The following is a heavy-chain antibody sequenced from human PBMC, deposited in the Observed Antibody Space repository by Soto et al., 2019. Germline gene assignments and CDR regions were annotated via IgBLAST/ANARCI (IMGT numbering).Heavy chain of an antibody. D-gene: IGHD6-13*01. CDR3: ARDKGIAAAGPLGMDV. CDR1: GGSFSGYY. J-gene: IGHJ6*02. CDR2: INHSGST. V-gene: IGHV4-34*01. Sequence: PSETLSLTCAVYGGSFSGYYWSWIRQPPGKGLEWIGEINHSGSTNYNPSLKSRVTISVDTSKNQFSLKLSSVTAADTAVYYCARDKGIAAAGPLGMDVWGQGTTVTVSS.